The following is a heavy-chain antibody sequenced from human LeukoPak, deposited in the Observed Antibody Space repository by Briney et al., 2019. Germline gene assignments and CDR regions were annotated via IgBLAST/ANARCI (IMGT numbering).Heavy chain of an antibody. CDR3: ASSPTRWGNFWYFDL. CDR2: IYTSGST. CDR1: GGSISSGSYY. D-gene: IGHD4-23*01. V-gene: IGHV4-61*02. Sequence: SQTLSLTCTVSGGSISSGSYYWSWIRQPAGKGLEWIGRIYTSGSTNYNPSLKSRVTISVDTSKNQFSLKLNSVTPEDTAVYYCASSPTRWGNFWYFDLWGRGTLVTVSS. J-gene: IGHJ2*01.